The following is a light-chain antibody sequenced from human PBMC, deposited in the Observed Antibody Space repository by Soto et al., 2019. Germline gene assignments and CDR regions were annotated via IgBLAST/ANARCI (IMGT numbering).Light chain of an antibody. J-gene: IGKJ1*01. CDR1: QNFTSRH. CDR2: DAS. CDR3: QQYDTSPWT. V-gene: IGKV3-20*01. Sequence: EIVLTQSPGTLSLSPGERVTLSCRASQNFTSRHLAWYHKKPGQAPRLLIYDASSRATGIPDRFSGSGSGTDFTLTISRLEPEDFAVYYCQQYDTSPWTYGQGTKVDIK.